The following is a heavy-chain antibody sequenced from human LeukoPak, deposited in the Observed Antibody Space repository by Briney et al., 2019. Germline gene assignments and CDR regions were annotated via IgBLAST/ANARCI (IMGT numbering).Heavy chain of an antibody. Sequence: PSQTLSLTCTVSGGSITGDSYYWTWIRQPAGKGLEWIGRIHTSGTTDYKPSLKSRVTISLDTSKTHFSLKLSSVTAADTAVYYCARGYTYGHGAMFDYWGQGTLVSVSP. D-gene: IGHD5-18*01. CDR2: IHTSGTT. J-gene: IGHJ4*02. V-gene: IGHV4-61*02. CDR1: GGSITGDSYY. CDR3: ARGYTYGHGAMFDY.